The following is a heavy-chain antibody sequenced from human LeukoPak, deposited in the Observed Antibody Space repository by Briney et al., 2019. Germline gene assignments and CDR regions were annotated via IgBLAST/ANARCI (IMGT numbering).Heavy chain of an antibody. CDR2: IIPIFGTA. J-gene: IGHJ4*02. CDR3: ASTAQYSSGYPYYFDY. D-gene: IGHD3-22*01. V-gene: IGHV1-69*05. CDR1: GGTFSSYA. Sequence: SVKVSCKASGGTFSSYAISWVRQAPGQGLEWMGRIIPIFGTANYAQKFQGRVTITTDESTSTAYMELSSLRSEDTAVYYCASTAQYSSGYPYYFDYWGQGTLVTVSS.